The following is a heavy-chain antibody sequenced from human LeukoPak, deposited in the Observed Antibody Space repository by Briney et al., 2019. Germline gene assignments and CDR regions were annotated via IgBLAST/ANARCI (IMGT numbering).Heavy chain of an antibody. V-gene: IGHV4-59*01. CDR3: ARLPDSGTYSGYFDY. D-gene: IGHD1-26*01. CDR1: GGSISSYY. Sequence: NPSETLSLTCTVSGGSISSYYWSWIRQPPGKGLEWIGYIYYSGSTNYNPALKSRVTISVDTSKNQFSLKLDSVTAADTAVYYCARLPDSGTYSGYFDYWGQGTLVTVSS. CDR2: IYYSGST. J-gene: IGHJ4*02.